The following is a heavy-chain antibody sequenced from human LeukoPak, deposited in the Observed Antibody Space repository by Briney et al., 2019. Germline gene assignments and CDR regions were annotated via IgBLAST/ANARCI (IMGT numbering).Heavy chain of an antibody. V-gene: IGHV3-73*01. J-gene: IGHJ6*02. D-gene: IGHD4-17*01. CDR2: IKTKANSYAT. CDR1: GFTFSGST. Sequence: PGGSLRLSCAASGFTFSGSTMHWVRQPSGKGLNGVARIKTKANSYATAYAASVKGRFTISRDDSKNTAYLQMNSLKTEDTAVYYCSSPIHYGDYDYYYGMDVWGQGTTVTVSS. CDR3: SSPIHYGDYDYYYGMDV.